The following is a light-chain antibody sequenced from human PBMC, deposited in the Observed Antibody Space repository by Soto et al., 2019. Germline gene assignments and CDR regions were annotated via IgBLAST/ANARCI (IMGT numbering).Light chain of an antibody. CDR2: KAS. CDR3: QQYNSYSRT. Sequence: DIQMTQSPSTLSASVGDRVTVTCRDSRSISSWLAWYQQKPGKAPKLLIYKASSLESGVPSRFSGSGSGTEFTLTISSLQPDDFATYYCQQYNSYSRTFGQGTKVDIK. V-gene: IGKV1-5*03. J-gene: IGKJ1*01. CDR1: RSISSW.